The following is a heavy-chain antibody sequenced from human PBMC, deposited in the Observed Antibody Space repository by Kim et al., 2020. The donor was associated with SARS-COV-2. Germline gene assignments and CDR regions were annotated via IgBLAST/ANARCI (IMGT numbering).Heavy chain of an antibody. Sequence: GGSLRLSCAASGFTFSSYSMNWVRQAPGKGLEWVSSISSSSSYIYYADSVKGRFTISRDNAKNSLYLQMNSLRAEDTAVYYCARDHIAAAGSPRLFDYWGQGTLVTVSS. CDR1: GFTFSSYS. CDR3: ARDHIAAAGSPRLFDY. CDR2: ISSSSSYI. D-gene: IGHD6-13*01. V-gene: IGHV3-21*01. J-gene: IGHJ4*02.